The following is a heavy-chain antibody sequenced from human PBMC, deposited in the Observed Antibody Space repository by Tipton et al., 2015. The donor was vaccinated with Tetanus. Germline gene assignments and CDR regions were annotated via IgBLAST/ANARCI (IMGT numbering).Heavy chain of an antibody. CDR1: GFSFNTYN. Sequence: SLRLSCAASGFSFNTYNMNWVRQTPDKGLEWVSHITSLSSKMDYADSVKGRFTISRDNAKNSLYLQMNSLRDEDTAVYYCVRVGLYDLCDLWGQGTPVTVSS. V-gene: IGHV3-48*02. J-gene: IGHJ4*02. CDR2: ITSLSSKM. CDR3: VRVGLYDLCDL. D-gene: IGHD5/OR15-5a*01.